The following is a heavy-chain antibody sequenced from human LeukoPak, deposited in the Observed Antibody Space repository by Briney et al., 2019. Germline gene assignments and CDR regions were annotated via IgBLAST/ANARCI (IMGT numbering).Heavy chain of an antibody. CDR1: GGTFISYA. CDR2: IIPIFGIA. V-gene: IGHV1-69*04. D-gene: IGHD3-22*01. J-gene: IGHJ6*02. Sequence: SVKVSCKASGGTFISYAISWVRQAPGQGLEWMGRIIPIFGIANYAQKFQGRVTITADKSTSTAYMELSSLRSEDTAVYYCARAAMIVVVKDYYYYGMDVWGQGTTVTASS. CDR3: ARAAMIVVVKDYYYYGMDV.